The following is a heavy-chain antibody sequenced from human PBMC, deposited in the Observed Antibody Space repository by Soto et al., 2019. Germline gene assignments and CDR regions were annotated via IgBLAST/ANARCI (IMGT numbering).Heavy chain of an antibody. CDR2: ISAYNGNT. Sequence: GASAKVSCKASGYTFTSYGISWVRQAPGQGLEWMGWISAYNGNTNYAQKLQGRVTMTTDTSTSTAYMELNSLKTEDTAVFYCTTERGYSSSFTFDYWGQGAPVTVSS. CDR3: TTERGYSSSFTFDY. J-gene: IGHJ4*02. V-gene: IGHV1-18*01. CDR1: GYTFTSYG. D-gene: IGHD6-6*01.